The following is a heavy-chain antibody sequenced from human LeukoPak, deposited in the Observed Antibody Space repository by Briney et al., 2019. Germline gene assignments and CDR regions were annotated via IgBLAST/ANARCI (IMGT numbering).Heavy chain of an antibody. CDR3: ARDQDGYNLFDY. D-gene: IGHD5-24*01. Sequence: PGGSLRLSCAASGFTFGHHGMHWVRQAPGKGLEWVAIIWYDGSEKYYADSVKGRLTISRDNSKNTLYLEINSLRTEDTGVYYCARDQDGYNLFDYWGQETLVTVSS. J-gene: IGHJ4*02. CDR1: GFTFGHHG. CDR2: IWYDGSEK. V-gene: IGHV3-33*01.